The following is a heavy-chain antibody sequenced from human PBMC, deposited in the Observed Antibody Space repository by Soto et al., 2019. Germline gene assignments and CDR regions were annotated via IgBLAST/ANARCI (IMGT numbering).Heavy chain of an antibody. Sequence: EVQLLESGGGLVQPGGSLRLSCAASGFTFSSYAMSWVRPAPGKGLEWVSVISGSGDSTYYADSVKGRFTISRDNSKNTLYLQMSSLRADDTAVYYCAKRGSGSQFDYWGQGTRVTVSS. CDR2: ISGSGDST. CDR1: GFTFSSYA. V-gene: IGHV3-23*01. D-gene: IGHD1-26*01. CDR3: AKRGSGSQFDY. J-gene: IGHJ4*02.